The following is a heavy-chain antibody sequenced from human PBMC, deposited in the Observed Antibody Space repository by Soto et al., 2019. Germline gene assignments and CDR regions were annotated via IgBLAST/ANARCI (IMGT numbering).Heavy chain of an antibody. CDR1: GYTFTGYY. CDR2: INPNSGGT. CDR3: ATSRDATSGGLDY. J-gene: IGHJ4*02. Sequence: GASVKVSCKASGYTFTGYYMHWVRQAPGQGLEWVGWINPNSGGTNYAQKFQGWVTMTRDTSINTAYMELSRLRSDDTAVYYCATSRDATSGGLDYWGQGTQVTVS. V-gene: IGHV1-2*04. D-gene: IGHD2-15*01.